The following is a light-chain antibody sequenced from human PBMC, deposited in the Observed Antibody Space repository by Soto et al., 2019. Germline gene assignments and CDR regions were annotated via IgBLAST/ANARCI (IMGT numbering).Light chain of an antibody. CDR3: QQRSNWLT. V-gene: IGKV3-11*01. CDR1: QSVSSY. CDR2: DAS. Sequence: EIVLTQSPATLSLSPGERATLSCRASQSVSSYLAWYQQKPGQAPRLLIYDASNRATGIPARFSGSGSGTDFPLTIHRLKPENFAIYYCQQRSNWLTFGGGTKVEIK. J-gene: IGKJ4*01.